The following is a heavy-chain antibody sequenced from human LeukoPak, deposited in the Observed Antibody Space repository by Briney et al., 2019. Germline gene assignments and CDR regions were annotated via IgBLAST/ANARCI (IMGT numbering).Heavy chain of an antibody. CDR1: GLTFSGYW. CDR3: ARDQSGFDN. V-gene: IGHV3-7*01. J-gene: IGHJ4*02. Sequence: GGSLRLSCAASGLTFSGYWMSWVRQAPGKGLEWVANINQDGSENYYVDSVKGRFTISRDNAKNSLYLQMNSLRVEDTAVYYCARDQSGFDNWGQGTLVTVSS. CDR2: INQDGSEN. D-gene: IGHD6-25*01.